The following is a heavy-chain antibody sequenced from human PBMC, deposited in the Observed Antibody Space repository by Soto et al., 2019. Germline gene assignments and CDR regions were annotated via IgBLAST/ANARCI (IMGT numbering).Heavy chain of an antibody. J-gene: IGHJ4*02. CDR1: GGSVSSGSYY. D-gene: IGHD6-13*01. CDR3: AREPTGYSSSWYLDY. V-gene: IGHV4-61*01. CDR2: IYYSGST. Sequence: KTSGTLYLTCPVSGGSVSSGSYYWSWIRQPPGKGLEWIGYIYYSGSTNYNPSLKSRVTISVDTSKNQFSLKLSSVTAADTAVYYCAREPTGYSSSWYLDYWGQGTLVTVSS.